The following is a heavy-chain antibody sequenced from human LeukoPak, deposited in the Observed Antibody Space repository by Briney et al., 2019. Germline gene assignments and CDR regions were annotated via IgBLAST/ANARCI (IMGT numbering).Heavy chain of an antibody. Sequence: ASVKVSCKASGGTFSSYAISWVRQAPGQGLEWMGGIIPIFGTANYAQKFQGRVTITADESTSTAYMELSSLRSEDTAVYYCASPPYYCSGYYYDFDYWGQGTLVNVSS. V-gene: IGHV1-69*13. CDR1: GGTFSSYA. J-gene: IGHJ4*02. CDR2: IIPIFGTA. CDR3: ASPPYYCSGYYYDFDY. D-gene: IGHD3-22*01.